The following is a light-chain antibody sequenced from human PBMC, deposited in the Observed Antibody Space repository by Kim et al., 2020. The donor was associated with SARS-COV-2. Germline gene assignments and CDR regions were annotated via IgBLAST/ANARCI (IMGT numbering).Light chain of an antibody. CDR3: NSRDSNDNVV. CDR1: SLRTYY. V-gene: IGLV3-19*01. Sequence: VAWGQTVRITCQGDSLRTYYATWYQQKPGQAPILVIYGKNNRPSGIPDRFSGSSSGNTASLTITGTQAGDEADYYCNSRDSNDNVVFGGGTQLTVL. J-gene: IGLJ2*01. CDR2: GKN.